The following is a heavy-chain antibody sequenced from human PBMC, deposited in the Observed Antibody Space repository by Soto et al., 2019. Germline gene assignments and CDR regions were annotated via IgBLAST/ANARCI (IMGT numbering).Heavy chain of an antibody. CDR2: IFHSGTT. J-gene: IGHJ4*02. CDR1: GYSISTGYH. V-gene: IGHV4-38-2*01. Sequence: PSETLSLTCAVSGYSISTGYHWGWLRQPPGKGLEWIGNIFHSGTTYYNSSLKSRVTISVDTSKNQFPLKLSSVTAADTAVYYCARPTYDSIDYWGQGTLVTVS. D-gene: IGHD3-22*01. CDR3: ARPTYDSIDY.